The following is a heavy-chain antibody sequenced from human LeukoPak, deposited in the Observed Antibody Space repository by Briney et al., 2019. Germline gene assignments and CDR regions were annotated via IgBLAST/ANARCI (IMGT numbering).Heavy chain of an antibody. J-gene: IGHJ5*02. D-gene: IGHD3-10*01. CDR1: GFTFSSYG. CDR3: AKEETMVRGVIGFGP. CDR2: ISGSGGST. V-gene: IGHV3-23*01. Sequence: GGTLRLSCAASGFTFSSYGMSWVRQAPGKGLEWVLAISGSGGSTYYADSVKGRFTISRDNSKNTLYLQMNSLRAEDTAVYYCAKEETMVRGVIGFGPWGQGTLVTVSS.